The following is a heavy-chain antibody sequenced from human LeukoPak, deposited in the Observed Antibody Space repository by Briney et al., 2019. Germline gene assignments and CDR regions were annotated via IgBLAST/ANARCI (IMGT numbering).Heavy chain of an antibody. CDR2: IYSGGST. V-gene: IGHV3-66*01. J-gene: IGHJ4*02. D-gene: IGHD3-10*01. CDR1: GFTFSSYS. CDR3: ARGRGRGHYYFDY. Sequence: GGSLRLSCAASGFTFSSYSMNWVRQAPGKGLEWVSVIYSGGSTYYADSVKGRFTISRDNSKNTLYLQMNSLRAEDTAVYYCARGRGRGHYYFDYWGQGTLVTVSS.